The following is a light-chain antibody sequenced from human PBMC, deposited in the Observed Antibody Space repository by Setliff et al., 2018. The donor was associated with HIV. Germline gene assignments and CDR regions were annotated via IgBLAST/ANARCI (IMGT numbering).Light chain of an antibody. J-gene: IGKJ4*01. CDR3: QQYNNWPPDT. CDR2: GAS. CDR1: QSISSN. Sequence: EIVMTQSPATLSVSPGESATLSCRASQSISSNLAWYQEKPGQAPRLLIYGASIRATGIPVRFTGSGSGTEFTLSISSMQSEDFAVYYCQQYNNWPPDTFGGGTKVDIK. V-gene: IGKV3-15*01.